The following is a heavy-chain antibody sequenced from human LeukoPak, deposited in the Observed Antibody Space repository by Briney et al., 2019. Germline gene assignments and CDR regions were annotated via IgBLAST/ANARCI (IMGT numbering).Heavy chain of an antibody. Sequence: GGSLRLSCAASGFTFSSYAMSWVRQAPGKGLEWVSVIYSGGSTYYADSVKGRFTISRDNSKNTVYLQMNSLRAEDTAVYYCARGLKYSSGWFYFDYWGQGTLVTVSS. D-gene: IGHD6-19*01. J-gene: IGHJ4*02. CDR3: ARGLKYSSGWFYFDY. CDR1: GFTFSSYA. CDR2: IYSGGST. V-gene: IGHV3-23*03.